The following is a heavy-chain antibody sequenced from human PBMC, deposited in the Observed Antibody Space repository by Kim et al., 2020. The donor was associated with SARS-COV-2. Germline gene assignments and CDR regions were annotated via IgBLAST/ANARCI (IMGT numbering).Heavy chain of an antibody. CDR1: GFTFSNFW. V-gene: IGHV3-74*01. J-gene: IGHJ5*02. D-gene: IGHD6-13*01. CDR2: ISGGESST. Sequence: GGSLRLSCAASGFTFSNFWMHWVRQAPGEVLVWVSRISGGESSTSYADSVKGRFTISRDNAKNTLYLQMNSLKAEDTAVYYCVRGYTTSWFSWGQGTLVT. CDR3: VRGYTTSWFS.